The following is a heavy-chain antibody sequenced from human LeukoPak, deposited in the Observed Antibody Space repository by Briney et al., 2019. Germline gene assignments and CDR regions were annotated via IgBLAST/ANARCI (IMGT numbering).Heavy chain of an antibody. CDR2: IYHSGST. CDR3: ARGRHYDFWSGYYLIGGFDY. J-gene: IGHJ4*02. D-gene: IGHD3-3*01. V-gene: IGHV4-38-2*02. CDR1: GYSIISDYF. Sequence: PSETLSLTCTVSGYSIISDYFWGWIRQPPGKGLEWIGSIYHSGSTYYNPSLKSRVTISVDTSKNQFSLKLSSVTAADTAVYYCARGRHYDFWSGYYLIGGFDYWGQGTLVTVSS.